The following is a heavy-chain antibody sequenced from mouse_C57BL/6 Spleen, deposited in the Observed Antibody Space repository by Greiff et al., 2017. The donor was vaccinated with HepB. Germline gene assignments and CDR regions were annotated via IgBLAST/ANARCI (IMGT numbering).Heavy chain of an antibody. CDR1: GYSITSGYY. D-gene: IGHD2-14*01. CDR3: ARKEYDRGYFDY. CDR2: ISYDGSN. V-gene: IGHV3-6*01. Sequence: EVQLQESGPGLVKPSQSLSLTCSVTGYSITSGYYWNWIRQFPGNKLEWMGYISYDGSNNYNPSLKNRISITRDTSKNQFFLKLNSVTTEDTATYYWARKEYDRGYFDYWGQGTTLTVSS. J-gene: IGHJ2*01.